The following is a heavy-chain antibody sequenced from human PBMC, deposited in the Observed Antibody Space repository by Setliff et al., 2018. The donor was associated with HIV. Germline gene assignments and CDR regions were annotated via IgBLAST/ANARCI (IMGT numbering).Heavy chain of an antibody. D-gene: IGHD3-22*01. V-gene: IGHV4-4*07. Sequence: SETLSLTCTVSGASISGYYWSWIRQAAGKGLEWIGRIETSGGNIDSNPSFKSRVTMSGDTPKNQFSLKLSSVTDADTAVYYCARDGVWSSGLDAFDIWGQGTMVTVSS. CDR3: ARDGVWSSGLDAFDI. J-gene: IGHJ3*02. CDR2: IETSGGNI. CDR1: GASISGYY.